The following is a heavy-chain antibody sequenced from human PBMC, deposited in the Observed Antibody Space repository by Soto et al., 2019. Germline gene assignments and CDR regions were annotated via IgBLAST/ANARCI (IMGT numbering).Heavy chain of an antibody. CDR1: GGFISSSSYY. CDR2: IYYSGST. V-gene: IGHV4-39*01. D-gene: IGHD6-13*01. Sequence: SETLSLTCTVSGGFISSSSYYWGWIRQPPGKGLEWIGSIYYSGSTYYNPSLKSRVTISVDTSKNQFSLKLSSVTAADTAVYYCARHDGSSYGMDVCGQGTTVTVS. J-gene: IGHJ6*01. CDR3: ARHDGSSYGMDV.